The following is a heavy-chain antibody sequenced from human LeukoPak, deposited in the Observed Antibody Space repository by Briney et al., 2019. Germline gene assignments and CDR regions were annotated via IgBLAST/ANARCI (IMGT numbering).Heavy chain of an antibody. D-gene: IGHD3-3*01. Sequence: GGSLRLSCAASGFTVTSNYMSWVRQAPGKGLEWVSVIYSGGSTYYADSVKGRFTISRDNSKNTLYLQMNSLRAEDTAVYYCARGQSGRRFLADYWGQGTLVTVSS. CDR3: ARGQSGRRFLADY. CDR2: IYSGGST. J-gene: IGHJ4*02. CDR1: GFTVTSNY. V-gene: IGHV3-53*01.